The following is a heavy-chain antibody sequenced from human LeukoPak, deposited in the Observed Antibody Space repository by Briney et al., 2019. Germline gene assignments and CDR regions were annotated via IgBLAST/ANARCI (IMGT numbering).Heavy chain of an antibody. CDR2: VKSKTDGETT. CDR1: GFTFSSYA. J-gene: IGHJ4*02. CDR3: TTDSRFKGSSWSPFGF. D-gene: IGHD6-13*01. Sequence: GGSLRLSCAASGFTFSSYAMSWVRQAPGKGLEWVGRVKSKTDGETTDYAAPVKGRFTISRDDSKNMLYLQMNSLKTEDTAVYYCTTDSRFKGSSWSPFGFWGQGTLVTVSS. V-gene: IGHV3-15*01.